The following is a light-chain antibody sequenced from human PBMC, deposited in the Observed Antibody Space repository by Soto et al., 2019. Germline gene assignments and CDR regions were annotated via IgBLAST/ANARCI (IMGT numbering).Light chain of an antibody. V-gene: IGKV1-39*01. J-gene: IGKJ2*01. CDR3: QQSYTPPHT. CDR2: TAS. Sequence: DIQMTQSPPSLSASVGDKVTITCRPSQSISHFLNWYQQKPGKAPKLLIYTASSLQSGVPSMFSGSGSGTHFTLTVSSLQPEDSATYFCQQSYTPPHTFGQGTKLEIK. CDR1: QSISHF.